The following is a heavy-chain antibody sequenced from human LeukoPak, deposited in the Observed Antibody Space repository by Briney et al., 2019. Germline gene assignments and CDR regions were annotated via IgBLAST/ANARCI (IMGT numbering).Heavy chain of an antibody. J-gene: IGHJ4*02. Sequence: GGSLRLSCAASGFTFSTFAMIWVRQPPGKGLEWVSSIFPSGGEIHYADSVRGRFTISRDNSKSTLSLQMNSLRAEDTAIYYCATYRQVLLPFESWGQGTLVAVSS. CDR3: ATYRQVLLPFES. CDR2: IFPSGGEI. CDR1: GFTFSTFA. V-gene: IGHV3-23*01. D-gene: IGHD2-8*02.